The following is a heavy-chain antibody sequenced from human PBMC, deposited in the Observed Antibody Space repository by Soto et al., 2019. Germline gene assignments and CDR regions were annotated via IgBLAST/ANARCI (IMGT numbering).Heavy chain of an antibody. CDR3: ARDPRLSGYAVYYFDY. D-gene: IGHD5-12*01. J-gene: IGHJ4*02. CDR2: INAGNGNT. CDR1: GYTFTSYA. Sequence: ASVKVSCKASGYTFTSYAMHWVRQAPGQRLEWMGWINAGNGNTKYSQKFQGRVTITRDTSASTAYMELSSLRSEDTAVYYCARDPRLSGYAVYYFDYWGQGTLVTVS. V-gene: IGHV1-3*01.